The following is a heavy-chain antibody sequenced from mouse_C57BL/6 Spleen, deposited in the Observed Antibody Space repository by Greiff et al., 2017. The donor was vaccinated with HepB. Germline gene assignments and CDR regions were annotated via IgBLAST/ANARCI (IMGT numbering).Heavy chain of an antibody. Sequence: EVQVVESEGGLVQPGSSMKLSCTASGFTFSDYYMAWVRQVPEKGLEWVANINYDGSSTYYLDSLKSRFIISRDNAKNILYLQMSSLKSEDTATYYCARGHYDGAMDYWGQGTSVTVSS. CDR1: GFTFSDYY. J-gene: IGHJ4*01. V-gene: IGHV5-16*01. D-gene: IGHD1-2*01. CDR3: ARGHYDGAMDY. CDR2: INYDGSST.